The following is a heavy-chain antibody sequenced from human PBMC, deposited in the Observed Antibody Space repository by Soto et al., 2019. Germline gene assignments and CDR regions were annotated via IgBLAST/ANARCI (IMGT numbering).Heavy chain of an antibody. Sequence: QLQLVKSGAEVKKTGSSVKVSCKASGGTFRSYAISWVRQAPGQGREWMGGIIPISGTANYAQKFQGRVTIHEDESTSKAYMELNSLRSEDTAVYYCAKAYSSSSRQFDYWGQGTLVTVSS. V-gene: IGHV1-69*12. CDR2: IIPISGTA. D-gene: IGHD6-6*01. CDR3: AKAYSSSSRQFDY. J-gene: IGHJ4*02. CDR1: GGTFRSYA.